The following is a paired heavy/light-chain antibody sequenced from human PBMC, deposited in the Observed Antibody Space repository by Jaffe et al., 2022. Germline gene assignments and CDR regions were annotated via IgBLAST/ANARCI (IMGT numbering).Light chain of an antibody. Sequence: DVVMTQSPLSLSVTLGQPASISCRSSQSLVSSDGDSYLHWFQQRPGQSPRRLIYKVSNRDSGVPDRFSGSGSGTDFTLNISRVEAEDVGVYYCMQDTHWPPETFGQGTKVEIK. V-gene: IGKV2-30*01. CDR2: KVS. CDR3: MQDTHWPPET. J-gene: IGKJ1*01. CDR1: QSLVSSDGDSY.
Heavy chain of an antibody. CDR1: GFTNYE. CDR3: VTGTHDS. V-gene: IGHV3-48*03. Sequence: EVQLVQSGGGLIQPGGSLRLSCVVSGFTNYEMNWVRQAPGKGLEWVSYISTSGDAMYYADSVKGRFTISRDNAKNSLYLQMNSLRAEDTAIYYCVTGTHDSWGQGTLVTVSS. J-gene: IGHJ4*02. CDR2: ISTSGDAM.